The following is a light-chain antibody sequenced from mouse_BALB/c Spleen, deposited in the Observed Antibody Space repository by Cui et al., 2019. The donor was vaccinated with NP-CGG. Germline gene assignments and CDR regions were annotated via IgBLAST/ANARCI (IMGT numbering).Light chain of an antibody. Sequence: QPVVTQESALTTSPGETVTLTCRSITGAVTTSNYANWVQEKPDHLFTGLIGGTNNRAPGVPARFSGSLIGDKAALTITGAQTEDEAKYFCALWYSNHWVFGGGTKLTVL. CDR2: GTN. J-gene: IGLJ1*01. V-gene: IGLV1*01. CDR1: TGAVTTSNY. CDR3: ALWYSNHWV.